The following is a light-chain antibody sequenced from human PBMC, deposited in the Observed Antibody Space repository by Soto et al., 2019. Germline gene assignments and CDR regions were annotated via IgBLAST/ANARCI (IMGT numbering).Light chain of an antibody. CDR2: DAS. Sequence: EIVMTQSPATLSVSPGERATLSCRASQSVSSNLAWYQQNPGQAPRLLIYDASTRDTGIPARFSGSGSGTEFTLTISSLQSEDFAVYYCQQYNNWPPRYTFGQGTKLEIK. J-gene: IGKJ2*01. CDR3: QQYNNWPPRYT. CDR1: QSVSSN. V-gene: IGKV3-15*01.